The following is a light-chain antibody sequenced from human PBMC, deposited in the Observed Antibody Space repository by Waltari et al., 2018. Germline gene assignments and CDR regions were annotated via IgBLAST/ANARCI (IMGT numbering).Light chain of an antibody. Sequence: EIVMTQPPATLSVSPGERATLSCRASQRGSSNLAWYQQKPGQAPRLLIYGASTRATGIPARFSGSGSGTEFTLTISSLQSEDFAVYYCQQYNNWPGTFGQGTRLEIK. V-gene: IGKV3-15*01. CDR3: QQYNNWPGT. CDR2: GAS. J-gene: IGKJ5*01. CDR1: QRGSSN.